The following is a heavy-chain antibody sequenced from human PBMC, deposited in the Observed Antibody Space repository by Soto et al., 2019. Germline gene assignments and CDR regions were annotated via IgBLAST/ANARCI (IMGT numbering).Heavy chain of an antibody. Sequence: QITLKESGPTLVKPTQTLTLTCSFSGFSLSTTGVGVGWIRQSPGKAQEWLAIIYWDNDKRYSPSLKCRVTITKDTSKYQVVLTVTNMDPVATGTYYCARSLWFGELHWGQGALVTVSS. D-gene: IGHD3-10*01. CDR2: IYWDNDK. CDR3: ARSLWFGELH. V-gene: IGHV2-5*02. J-gene: IGHJ4*02. CDR1: GFSLSTTGVG.